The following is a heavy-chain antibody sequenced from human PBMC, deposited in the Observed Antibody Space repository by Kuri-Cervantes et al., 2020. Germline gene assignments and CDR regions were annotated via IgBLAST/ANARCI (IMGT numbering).Heavy chain of an antibody. J-gene: IGHJ6*03. CDR2: IIPMFGPA. CDR1: GGSFNSYG. D-gene: IGHD3-3*01. V-gene: IGHV1-69*13. Sequence: SVKVSCKASGGSFNSYGFSWVRQAPGQGLEWMGGIIPMFGPANYAQKFQGRLTITADESTKTAYMELSRLRSDDTAVYYSTKGTIYGVATDFYRYYYMDVWGKGTTVTVSS. CDR3: TKGTIYGVATDFYRYYYMDV.